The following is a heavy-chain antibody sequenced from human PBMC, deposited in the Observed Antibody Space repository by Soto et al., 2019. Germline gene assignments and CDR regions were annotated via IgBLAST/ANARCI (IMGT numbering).Heavy chain of an antibody. V-gene: IGHV4-30-2*01. CDR1: GASISSGGYT. J-gene: IGHJ4*01. CDR3: ARGDSDGLFDY. CDR2: IYESGSS. D-gene: IGHD2-15*01. Sequence: QLQLQESGSGLVKPSQILSLTCAVSGASISSGGYTWSWIRQPPGKGPEWIGYIYESGSSYYNPSLKSRVTISIDTSKHQFSLSLSSVTAADTAVYYCARGDSDGLFDYWGQGTLVTVSS.